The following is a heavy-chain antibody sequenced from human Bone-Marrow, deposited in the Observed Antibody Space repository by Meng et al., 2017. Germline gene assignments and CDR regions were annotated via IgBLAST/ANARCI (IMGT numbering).Heavy chain of an antibody. CDR3: ARGRGIGSGSYREMYYYYGMDV. D-gene: IGHD3-10*01. V-gene: IGHV1-2*06. Sequence: ASVKVSCKASGYTFTGYYMHWVRQAPGQGLEWMGRINPNSGGTNYAQKFQGRVTMTRDTSISTAYMELSSLRSEDTAVYYCARGRGIGSGSYREMYYYYGMDVWGQGTTVTVSS. CDR2: INPNSGGT. J-gene: IGHJ6*02. CDR1: GYTFTGYY.